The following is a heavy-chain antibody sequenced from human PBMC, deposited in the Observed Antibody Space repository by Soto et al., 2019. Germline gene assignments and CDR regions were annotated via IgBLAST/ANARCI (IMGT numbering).Heavy chain of an antibody. V-gene: IGHV1-18*01. Sequence: ASVKVSCKASGYRFETYAMTWVRRAPGQGLEWMGWISAYSVDTYSAQKFQDRLTMTKDTSTGTAYMELRSLTSDDTAVYYCARGHGAIRGALDVWGQGATVTVSS. CDR2: ISAYSVDT. CDR1: GYRFETYA. J-gene: IGHJ6*02. D-gene: IGHD1-26*01. CDR3: ARGHGAIRGALDV.